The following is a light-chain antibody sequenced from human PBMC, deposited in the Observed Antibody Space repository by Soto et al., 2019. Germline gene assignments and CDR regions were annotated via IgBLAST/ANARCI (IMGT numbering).Light chain of an antibody. Sequence: QSVLTQPASVSGSPGQSITISCTGTSSDVGSYNLVSWYQQYPGKPPKLMISEVSNRPSGVSHRFSSSKSGNTASLTISGLQAEDEADYYCSSLTTSTTYVFGTGTKVTVL. CDR1: SSDVGSYNL. CDR3: SSLTTSTTYV. CDR2: EVS. J-gene: IGLJ1*01. V-gene: IGLV2-14*02.